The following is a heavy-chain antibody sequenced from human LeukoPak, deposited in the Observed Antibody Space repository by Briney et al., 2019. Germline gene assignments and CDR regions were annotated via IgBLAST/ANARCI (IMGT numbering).Heavy chain of an antibody. Sequence: ASVKVSCKASGYTFTSYGISWVRQAPVQGLEWMGWISAYNGNTNYAQKVQGRVTMATDTSTSTAYTELRSLRSDDTAVYYCARGGDILTGYYDNWFDPWGQGTLVTVSS. D-gene: IGHD3-9*01. CDR3: ARGGDILTGYYDNWFDP. V-gene: IGHV1-18*01. CDR1: GYTFTSYG. CDR2: ISAYNGNT. J-gene: IGHJ5*02.